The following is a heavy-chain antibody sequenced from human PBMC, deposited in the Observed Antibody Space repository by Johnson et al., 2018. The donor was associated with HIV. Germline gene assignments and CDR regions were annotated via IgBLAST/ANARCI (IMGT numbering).Heavy chain of an antibody. J-gene: IGHJ3*01. V-gene: IGHV3-20*04. CDR1: GFTFDDYG. Sequence: VQLVESGGGVVRPGGSLRLSCAASGFTFDDYGMSWVRQAPGKGLEWVSGINWNGGSTGYADSVKGRFTISRANAKTSLYLQMNSLRAEDTALYYCARATYYYDSSGYRGDAFDLWGQGTMVTVSS. CDR3: ARATYYYDSSGYRGDAFDL. CDR2: INWNGGST. D-gene: IGHD3-22*01.